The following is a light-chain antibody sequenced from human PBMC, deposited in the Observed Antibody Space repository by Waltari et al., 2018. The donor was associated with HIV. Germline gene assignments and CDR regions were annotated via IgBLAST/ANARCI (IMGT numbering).Light chain of an antibody. CDR1: NIGRNT. J-gene: IGLJ3*02. Sequence: SYVLTQPPSVSVAPGQTARITCGGNNIGRNTVHWYQQSPGQAPVLVVHADSDRPSGIPERFSGSNSGNTATLTISRVEAGDEADYYCQVWDSRSDHPVLGGGTRLTVL. V-gene: IGLV3-21*02. CDR2: ADS. CDR3: QVWDSRSDHPV.